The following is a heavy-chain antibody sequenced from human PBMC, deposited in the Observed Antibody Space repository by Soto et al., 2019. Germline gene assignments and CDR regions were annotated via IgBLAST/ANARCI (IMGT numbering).Heavy chain of an antibody. CDR2: IIPISGAA. CDR3: AREVGYGDFSAALLD. J-gene: IGHJ4*02. D-gene: IGHD4-17*01. V-gene: IGHV1-69*18. CDR1: GGTFSNYV. Sequence: QVQLVQSGAEVKKPGSSVKVSCKASGGTFSNYVVNWVRQAPGQGLEWMGRIIPISGAANYAQKFQGRVTITADQSTSTAYMELNSLRSDDTAVYYCAREVGYGDFSAALLDWGQGTLVTVSS.